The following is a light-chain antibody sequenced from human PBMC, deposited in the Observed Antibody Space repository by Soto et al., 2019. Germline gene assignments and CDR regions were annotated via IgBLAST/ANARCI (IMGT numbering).Light chain of an antibody. CDR1: QTVSSN. CDR2: GAS. V-gene: IGKV3-15*01. CDR3: QQYNNWPPA. Sequence: EIVMTQSPATLSVSPGERATLSCRASQTVSSNLAWYQQKPGQAPRLLIFGASIRATGIQARFSGRGSGTEFTLTISSLQSEDFAVYYCQQYNNWPPAFGQGTKVEIK. J-gene: IGKJ1*01.